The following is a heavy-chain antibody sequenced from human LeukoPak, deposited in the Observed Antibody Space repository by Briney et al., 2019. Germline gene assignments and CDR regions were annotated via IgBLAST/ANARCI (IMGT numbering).Heavy chain of an antibody. CDR3: ARESMVRGVTSFDY. D-gene: IGHD3-10*01. J-gene: IGHJ4*02. CDR2: IYYSGST. CDR1: GGSISSCGYY. V-gene: IGHV4-31*03. Sequence: SETLSLTCTVSGGSISSCGYYWSWIRQHPGKGLEWIGYIYYSGSTYYNPSLKSRVTISVDTSKNQFSLKLSSVTAADTAVYYCARESMVRGVTSFDYWGQGTLVNVSS.